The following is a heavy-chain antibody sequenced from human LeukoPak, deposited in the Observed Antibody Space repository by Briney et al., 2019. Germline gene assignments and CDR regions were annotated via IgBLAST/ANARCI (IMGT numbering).Heavy chain of an antibody. Sequence: SETLSLTCAVYGGSFSGYYWSWIRQPPGKGLEWIGEINHSGSTNYNPSLKSRVTTSVDTSKNQFSLKLSSVTAADTAVYYYAGNYYDSSGPFSWSQGTLVTVSS. D-gene: IGHD3-22*01. CDR2: INHSGST. V-gene: IGHV4-34*01. CDR1: GGSFSGYY. J-gene: IGHJ4*02. CDR3: AGNYYDSSGPFS.